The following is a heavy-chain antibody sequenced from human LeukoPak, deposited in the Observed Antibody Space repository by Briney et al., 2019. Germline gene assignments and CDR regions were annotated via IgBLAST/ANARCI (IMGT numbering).Heavy chain of an antibody. CDR1: GGSISSYY. Sequence: SETLSLTCTVSGGSISSYYWSWIRQPPGKGLEWIGYIYYSGSTNYNPSLKSRVTISVDTSKNQFSLKLSSVTAADTAVYYCARHRRDPGLNNWFDPWGQGTLVTVSS. D-gene: IGHD3-10*01. CDR3: ARHRRDPGLNNWFDP. V-gene: IGHV4-59*08. J-gene: IGHJ5*02. CDR2: IYYSGST.